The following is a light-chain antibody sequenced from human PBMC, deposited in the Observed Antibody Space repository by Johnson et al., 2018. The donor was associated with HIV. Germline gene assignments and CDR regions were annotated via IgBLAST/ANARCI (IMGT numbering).Light chain of an antibody. CDR2: ENN. J-gene: IGLJ1*01. CDR3: GTWDSRLSAGHV. Sequence: SVLTQPPSVSAAPGQKVTISCSGSSSDMGNYAVSWYQQLPGTAPKLLIYENNKRPSGIPDRFSGSKSGTSATLGITGLQTGDEADYYCGTWDSRLSAGHVFGPWTKVTVL. V-gene: IGLV1-51*02. CDR1: SSDMGNYA.